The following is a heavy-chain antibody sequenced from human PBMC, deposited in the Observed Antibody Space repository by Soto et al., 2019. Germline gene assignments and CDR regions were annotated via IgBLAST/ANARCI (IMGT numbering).Heavy chain of an antibody. CDR3: ARYAGSVWYFEDNYMDV. V-gene: IGHV3-7*01. CDR2: IKQDGSEK. Sequence: GGSLRLSCAASGFTFSSYWMSWVRQAPGKGLEWVANIKQDGSEKYYVDSVKGRFTISRDNAKNSLYLQMNSLRAEDTAVYYCARYAGSVWYFEDNYMDVWGKGTTVTVSS. J-gene: IGHJ6*03. CDR1: GFTFSSYW. D-gene: IGHD6-19*01.